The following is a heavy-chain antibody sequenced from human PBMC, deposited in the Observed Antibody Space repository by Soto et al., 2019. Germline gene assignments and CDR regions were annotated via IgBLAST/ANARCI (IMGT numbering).Heavy chain of an antibody. CDR1: GYTFTSYD. J-gene: IGHJ6*03. D-gene: IGHD3-16*01. CDR3: ARVPPARRGRYYYYYYMDV. V-gene: IGHV1-8*01. Sequence: ASVKVSCKASGYTFTSYDINWVRQATGQGLEWMGWMNPNSGNTGYAQKFQGRVTMTRNTSISTAYMELSSLRSEDTAVYYCARVPPARRGRYYYYYYMDVWGKGTTVTVSS. CDR2: MNPNSGNT.